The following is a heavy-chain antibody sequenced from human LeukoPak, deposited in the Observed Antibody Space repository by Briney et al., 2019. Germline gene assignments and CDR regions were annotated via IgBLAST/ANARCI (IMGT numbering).Heavy chain of an antibody. CDR3: ARQSYSSSWYPVYYYYMDV. V-gene: IGHV1-18*01. CDR2: ISAYNGNT. J-gene: IGHJ6*03. Sequence: ASVTVSCTASGYTFTSYGISWVRQAPGQGLEWMGWISAYNGNTNYAQKLQGRVTMTTDTFTSTAYMELRSLRSDDTAVYYCARQSYSSSWYPVYYYYMDVWGKGTTVTVSS. D-gene: IGHD6-13*01. CDR1: GYTFTSYG.